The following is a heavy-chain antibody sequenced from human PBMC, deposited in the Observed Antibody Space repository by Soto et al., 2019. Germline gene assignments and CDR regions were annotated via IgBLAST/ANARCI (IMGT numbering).Heavy chain of an antibody. CDR2: ISGSGGST. V-gene: IGHV3-23*01. J-gene: IGHJ4*02. CDR3: AKDLFSDTAMAPFDY. CDR1: GFTFSSYA. Sequence: GESLKISCAASGFTFSSYAMSWVRQAPGKGLEWVSAISGSGGSTYYADSVKGRFTISRDNSKNTLYLQMNSLRAEDTAVYYCAKDLFSDTAMAPFDYWGQGTLVTVSS. D-gene: IGHD5-18*01.